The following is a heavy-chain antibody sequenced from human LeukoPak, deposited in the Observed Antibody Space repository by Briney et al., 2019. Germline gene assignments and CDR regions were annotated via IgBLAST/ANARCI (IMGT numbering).Heavy chain of an antibody. CDR2: IWYDGSNK. D-gene: IGHD4-17*01. V-gene: IGHV3-33*01. Sequence: GGSLRLSCAASGFTFSSYGMHWVRQAPGMGLEWVAVIWYDGSNKYYADSVKGRFTISRDNSKNTLYLQMNSLRAEDTAVYYCARDASTVTKGLDYWGQGTLVTVSS. CDR3: ARDASTVTKGLDY. CDR1: GFTFSSYG. J-gene: IGHJ4*02.